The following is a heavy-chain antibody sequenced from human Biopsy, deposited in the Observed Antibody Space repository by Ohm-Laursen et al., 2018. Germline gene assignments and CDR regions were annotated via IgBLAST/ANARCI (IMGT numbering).Heavy chain of an antibody. V-gene: IGHV3-15*01. CDR3: STGGGDFYYNGMDV. D-gene: IGHD3-16*01. Sequence: SLRLSCAASGFTFSDYYMSWICQAPGKGLEWVGRIKSKFDGETTDYAAPVKGRFIISRDDSKSTLFLQMNSLKVEDTGVYFCSTGGGDFYYNGMDVWGQGTTVTVSS. CDR1: GFTFSDYY. CDR2: IKSKFDGETT. J-gene: IGHJ6*02.